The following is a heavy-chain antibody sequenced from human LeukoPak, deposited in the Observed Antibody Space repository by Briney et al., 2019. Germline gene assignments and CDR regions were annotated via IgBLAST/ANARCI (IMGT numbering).Heavy chain of an antibody. Sequence: GGSLRLSCAPSGFTLSINYMSWVRQAPGKGLEWVSVIYSRGSTYYPDSSKGRFTIYRDNSKNTLYIQMNSVRAEDTAVYYCERDGELPGFDYWGQGTLVTVSS. D-gene: IGHD3-10*01. V-gene: IGHV3-53*01. J-gene: IGHJ4*02. CDR3: ERDGELPGFDY. CDR2: IYSRGST. CDR1: GFTLSINY.